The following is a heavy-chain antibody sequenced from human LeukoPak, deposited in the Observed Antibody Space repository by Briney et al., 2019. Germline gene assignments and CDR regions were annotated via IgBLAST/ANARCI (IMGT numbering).Heavy chain of an antibody. D-gene: IGHD2-15*01. J-gene: IGHJ4*02. CDR3: ARLGYCSGGSCYGPNDY. CDR1: GGSISSSSYY. V-gene: IGHV4-39*01. CDR2: IYYSGST. Sequence: SETLSLTCTVSGGSISSSSYYWGWIRQPPGKGLEWVGGIYYSGSTYYNPSLKSRVTISVDTSKNQFSLKLSSVTAADTAVYYCARLGYCSGGSCYGPNDYWGQGTLVTVSS.